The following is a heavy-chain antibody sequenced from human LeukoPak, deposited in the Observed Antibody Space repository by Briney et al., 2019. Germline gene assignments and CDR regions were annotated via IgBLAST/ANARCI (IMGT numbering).Heavy chain of an antibody. J-gene: IGHJ4*02. V-gene: IGHV3-48*01. Sequence: GGSLRLSCAASGFTLSSYSMNWVRQAPGKGLEWVSYISKTSATYYADSVKGRFTISRDSAKNALYLQMNSLRTEDTAVYYCARDTGFDYWGQGTLVTVSS. D-gene: IGHD4-17*01. CDR3: ARDTGFDY. CDR1: GFTLSSYS. CDR2: ISKTSAT.